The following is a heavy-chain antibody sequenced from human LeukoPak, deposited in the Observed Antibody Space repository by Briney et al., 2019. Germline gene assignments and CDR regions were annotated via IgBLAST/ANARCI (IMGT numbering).Heavy chain of an antibody. J-gene: IGHJ4*02. CDR3: ARDSSMLRGPLVIYYFDF. CDR2: ISGGGGST. D-gene: IGHD3-10*01. CDR1: GFTFSTYG. V-gene: IGHV3-23*01. Sequence: GGTLRLSCAASGFTFSTYGMSWVRQAPGKGLEWVSAISGGGGSTYYADSVKGRFTISRDNSKNTLYLQMNSLRVEDTAVYYCARDSSMLRGPLVIYYFDFWGQGTLVTVSS.